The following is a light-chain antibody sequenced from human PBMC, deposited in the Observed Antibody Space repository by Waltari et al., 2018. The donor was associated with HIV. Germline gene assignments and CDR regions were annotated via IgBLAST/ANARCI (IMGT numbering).Light chain of an antibody. CDR3: LQSFDSPLT. CDR2: GAS. J-gene: IGKJ3*01. V-gene: IGKV1-39*01. CDR1: QNINSF. Sequence: DIQMTQSPSSLSASVGDRVTITCRTSQNINSFLNWYQQKPGKVPKLLIYGASNLEIGVPSRFSGSGYGTDFSLTISSLQPDDFATYYCLQSFDSPLTFGPGTTVDSK.